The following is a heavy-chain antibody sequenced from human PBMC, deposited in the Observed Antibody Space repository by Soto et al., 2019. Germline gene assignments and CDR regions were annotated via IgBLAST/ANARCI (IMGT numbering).Heavy chain of an antibody. CDR1: GYNFIDYG. D-gene: IGHD5-12*01. CDR3: ARDSKWLIIRGNWFDS. J-gene: IGHJ5*01. V-gene: IGHV1-18*04. Sequence: QVQLVQSGAELKRPGASVKVSCKFSGYNFIDYGMTWVRQAPGQGLEGMGWISGSNGATNYAQKFQGRVTLTTDTTTNTAYMELRSLRKDDTAVYYCARDSKWLIIRGNWFDSWGQGTLVTVSS. CDR2: ISGSNGAT.